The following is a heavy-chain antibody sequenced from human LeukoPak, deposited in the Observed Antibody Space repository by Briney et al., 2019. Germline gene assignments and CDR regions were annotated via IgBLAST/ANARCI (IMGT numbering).Heavy chain of an antibody. D-gene: IGHD1-1*01. J-gene: IGHJ4*02. CDR2: INHSGST. Sequence: SETLSLTCAVYGGSFSGYYWSWIRQPPGKGLEWIGEINHSGSTNYNPSLKSRVTISVDTSKNQFSLKLSSVTAADTAVYYCARRSPNLRTGGLDYWGQGTLVTVSS. V-gene: IGHV4-34*01. CDR1: GGSFSGYY. CDR3: ARRSPNLRTGGLDY.